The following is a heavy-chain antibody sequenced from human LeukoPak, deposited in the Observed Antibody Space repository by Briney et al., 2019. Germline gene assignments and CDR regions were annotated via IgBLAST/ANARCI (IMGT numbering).Heavy chain of an antibody. CDR2: INPNSGGT. CDR1: GYTFTGYY. D-gene: IGHD3-10*01. J-gene: IGHJ6*02. Sequence: ASVKVSCKASGYTFTGYYMHWVRQAPGQGLEWMGWINPNSGGTNYAQKFQGRVTMTRDTSISTAYVELSRLRSDDTAVYYCARDGMVRGVIIGSYGMDVWGQGTTVTVSS. V-gene: IGHV1-2*02. CDR3: ARDGMVRGVIIGSYGMDV.